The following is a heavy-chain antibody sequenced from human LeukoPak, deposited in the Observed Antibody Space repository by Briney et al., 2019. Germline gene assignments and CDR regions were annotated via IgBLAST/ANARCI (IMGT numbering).Heavy chain of an antibody. J-gene: IGHJ6*03. CDR2: INAGNGNT. CDR3: AREPYYYDSSGYYAIASHYMDV. Sequence: ASVKVSCKASGYTFTSYAMHWVRQAPGQRLEWMGWINAGNGNTKYSQEFQGRVTITRDTSASTAYTELSSLRSEDMAVYYCAREPYYYDSSGYYAIASHYMDVWGKGTTVTVSS. V-gene: IGHV1-3*03. D-gene: IGHD3-22*01. CDR1: GYTFTSYA.